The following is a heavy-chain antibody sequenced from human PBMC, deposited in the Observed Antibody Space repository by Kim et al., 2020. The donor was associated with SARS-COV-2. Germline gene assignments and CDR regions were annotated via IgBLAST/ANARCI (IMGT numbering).Heavy chain of an antibody. D-gene: IGHD6-19*01. Sequence: GSVKSLFTISRDTAKNTLYLQMSSLSAEDTAVYYCARRQFTSGWYYFDYWGRGTLVTVSS. V-gene: IGHV3-74*01. CDR3: ARRQFTSGWYYFDY. J-gene: IGHJ4*02.